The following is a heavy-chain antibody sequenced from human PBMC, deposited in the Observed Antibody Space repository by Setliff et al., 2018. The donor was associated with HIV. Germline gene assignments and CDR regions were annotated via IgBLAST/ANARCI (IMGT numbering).Heavy chain of an antibody. D-gene: IGHD3-10*01. Sequence: SETLSLTCAVSGGSISSNKWWSWVRQPPGKGLEWIGEIYHSGSTNYNPSLKSRVTISVDKSKNQFSLKLSSVTAADTAVYYCARRITMVRGVIGYFDYWGQGTLVTVSS. J-gene: IGHJ4*02. CDR3: ARRITMVRGVIGYFDY. CDR1: GGSISSNKW. CDR2: IYHSGST. V-gene: IGHV4-4*02.